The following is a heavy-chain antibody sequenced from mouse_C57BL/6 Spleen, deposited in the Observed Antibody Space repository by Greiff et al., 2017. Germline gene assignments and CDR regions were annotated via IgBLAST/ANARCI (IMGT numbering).Heavy chain of an antibody. CDR3: TRARFITTPYWYFDV. D-gene: IGHD1-1*01. Sequence: VKLVESGAELVRPGASVTLSCKASGYTFTDYEMHWVKQTPVHGLEWIGAIDPETGGTAYNQKFKGKAILTADKSSSTAYMELRSLTSEDSAVYYCTRARFITTPYWYFDVWGTGTTVTVSS. CDR2: IDPETGGT. CDR1: GYTFTDYE. V-gene: IGHV1-15*01. J-gene: IGHJ1*03.